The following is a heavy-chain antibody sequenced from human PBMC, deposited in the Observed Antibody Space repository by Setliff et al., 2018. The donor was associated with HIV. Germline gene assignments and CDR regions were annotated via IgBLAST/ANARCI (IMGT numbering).Heavy chain of an antibody. CDR3: ARSIVPVASGYYYFEY. V-gene: IGHV4-34*01. D-gene: IGHD3-3*01. CDR2: INHSGGT. Sequence: SETLSLTCAVYGGSFSAYYWSWIRQTPGKGLEWIGEINHSGGTYYKPSLKSRVTISVDTSKNQFSLRLSSVAAGDTAVYYCARSIVPVASGYYYFEYWGQGTPVTVSS. CDR1: GGSFSAYY. J-gene: IGHJ4*02.